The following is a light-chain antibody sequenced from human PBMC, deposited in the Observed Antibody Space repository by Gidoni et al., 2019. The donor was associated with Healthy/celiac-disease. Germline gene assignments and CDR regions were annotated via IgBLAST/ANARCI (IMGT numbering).Light chain of an antibody. CDR1: QDISNY. Sequence: DIQMTQSPSSLSASVGDRVTITCQASQDISNYLNWYQQKPGKAPKLLIYDASNLETGVPSRFSGSGSGTDFTFTISSLQPEDIATYYCQQYGKLLTFGGGTKVEIK. V-gene: IGKV1-33*01. CDR3: QQYGKLLT. CDR2: DAS. J-gene: IGKJ4*01.